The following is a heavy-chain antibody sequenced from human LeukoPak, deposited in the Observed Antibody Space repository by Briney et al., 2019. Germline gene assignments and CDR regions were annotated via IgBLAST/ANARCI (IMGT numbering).Heavy chain of an antibody. D-gene: IGHD4-17*01. CDR3: ARLGGDYGDYYYRN. J-gene: IGHJ4*02. Sequence: SETLSLTCTVSGGSISSYYWSWIRQPPGKGLEWIGYIYYSGSTNYNPSLKSRVTISVDTSMNQFSLKLSSVTAADTAVYYCARLGGDYGDYYYRNWGQGTLVTVSS. CDR2: IYYSGST. V-gene: IGHV4-59*01. CDR1: GGSISSYY.